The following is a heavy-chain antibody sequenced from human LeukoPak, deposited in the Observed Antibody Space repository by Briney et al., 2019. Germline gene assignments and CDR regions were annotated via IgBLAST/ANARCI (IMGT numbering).Heavy chain of an antibody. J-gene: IGHJ2*01. CDR3: ASYYDFWSGYYDSGWYFDL. V-gene: IGHV3-7*01. D-gene: IGHD3-3*01. CDR1: GFTFSSYA. Sequence: GGSLRLSCAASGFTFSSYAMHWVRQAPGKGLEWVANIKQDGSEKYYVDSVKGRFTISRDNAKNSLYLQMNSLRAEDTAVYYCASYYDFWSGYYDSGWYFDLWGRGTLVTVSS. CDR2: IKQDGSEK.